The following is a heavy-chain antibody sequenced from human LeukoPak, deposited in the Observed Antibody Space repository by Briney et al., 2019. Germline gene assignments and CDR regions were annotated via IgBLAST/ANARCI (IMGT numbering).Heavy chain of an antibody. CDR3: ARGSYYYDSSGYYYDDY. CDR2: IIPIFGTA. V-gene: IGHV1-69*13. J-gene: IGHJ4*02. Sequence: GASVTVSCKASGGTFSSYAISWVRQAPGQGLEWMGGIIPIFGTANYAQKFQGRVTITADESTSTAYMELSSLRSEDTAVYYCARGSYYYDSSGYYYDDYWGQGTLVTVSS. D-gene: IGHD3-22*01. CDR1: GGTFSSYA.